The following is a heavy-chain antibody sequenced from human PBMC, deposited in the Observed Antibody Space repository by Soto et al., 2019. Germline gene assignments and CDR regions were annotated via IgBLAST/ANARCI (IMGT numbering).Heavy chain of an antibody. J-gene: IGHJ2*01. D-gene: IGHD2-2*01. CDR3: ARGWGGCCSSTSCRFLNGRYFDL. Sequence: QVQLVQSGAEVKKPGSSVKVSCKASGGTFSSYAISWVRQAPGQGLEWMGGIIPIFGTANYAQKFQGRVMISRDKSTSTAYMELRSLRAEDTAVYYCARGWGGCCSSTSCRFLNGRYFDLWGGGTLVTVSS. CDR1: GGTFSSYA. V-gene: IGHV1-69*06. CDR2: IIPIFGTA.